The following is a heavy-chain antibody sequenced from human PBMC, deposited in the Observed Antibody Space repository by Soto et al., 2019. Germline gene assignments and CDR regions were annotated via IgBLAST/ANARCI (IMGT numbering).Heavy chain of an antibody. J-gene: IGHJ5*02. CDR2: INHSGST. CDR3: AREKSSSSSKDWFDP. D-gene: IGHD2-2*01. V-gene: IGHV4-34*01. CDR1: GGSFGVYD. Sequence: SETLSLTCTVYGGSFGVYDSSWIRQPPGKGLEWIGEINHSGSTNYNPSLKSRVTISVDTSKNQFSLKLSSVTAADTAVYYCAREKSSSSSKDWFDPWGQGTLVTVSS.